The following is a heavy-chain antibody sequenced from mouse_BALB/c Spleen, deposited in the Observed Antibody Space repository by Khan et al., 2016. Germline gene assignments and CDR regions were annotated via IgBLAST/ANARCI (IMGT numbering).Heavy chain of an antibody. V-gene: IGHV1S56*01. D-gene: IGHD1-1*01. CDR3: AGVYGSAYWYFAV. CDR2: IFPGDGST. CDR1: GYTFTSYD. J-gene: IGHJ1*01. Sequence: QVQLQQSGAELVKPGASVKLSCKASGYTFTSYDINWVRQRPEQGLEWMGCIFPGDGSTKYNEKIKGKATLTTDKSSNNSYMQLSMLTSEDSAVSFCAGVYGSAYWYFAVWGAGTTVTVSS.